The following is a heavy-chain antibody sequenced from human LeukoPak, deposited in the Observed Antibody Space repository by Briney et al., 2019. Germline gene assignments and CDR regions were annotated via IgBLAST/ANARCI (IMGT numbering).Heavy chain of an antibody. V-gene: IGHV3-30*18. CDR1: GFTFSSYG. CDR3: AKPRAVAGTQHRNYFDY. CDR2: ISHDGSNK. D-gene: IGHD6-19*01. J-gene: IGHJ4*02. Sequence: GGSLRLSCAASGFTFSSYGMHWVRQAPGKGLEWVAVISHDGSNKYYADSVKGRFTISRDNSKNTLHLQMNSLRAEDTAVYYCAKPRAVAGTQHRNYFDYWGQGTLVTVSS.